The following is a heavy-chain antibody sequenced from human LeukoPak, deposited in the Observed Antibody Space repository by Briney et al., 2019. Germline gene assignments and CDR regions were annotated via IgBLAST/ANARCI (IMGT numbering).Heavy chain of an antibody. CDR3: ATRLRYFDWLFHDAFDI. Sequence: GGPLRLSCAASGFTFSSYSMNWVRQAPGKGLEWVSSISSSSSYIYYADSVKGRFTISRDNAKNSLYLQMNSLRAEDTAVYYCATRLRYFDWLFHDAFDIWGQGTMVTVSS. CDR2: ISSSSSYI. D-gene: IGHD3-9*01. J-gene: IGHJ3*02. V-gene: IGHV3-21*01. CDR1: GFTFSSYS.